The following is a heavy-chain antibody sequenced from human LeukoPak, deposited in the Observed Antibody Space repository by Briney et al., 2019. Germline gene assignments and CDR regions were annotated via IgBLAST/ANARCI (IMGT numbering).Heavy chain of an antibody. CDR1: GFXFSSYG. CDR2: ISYDGSNK. J-gene: IGHJ4*02. V-gene: IGHV3-30*18. D-gene: IGHD3-10*01. Sequence: GGSLRLSCAASGFXFSSYGMHWVRQAPGKGLEWVAVISYDGSNKYYADSVKGRFTISRDNSKNTLYLQMSSLRSEDTAVYYCVKDGSGSYYTYYFDYWGQGTLVTVSS. CDR3: VKDGSGSYYTYYFDY.